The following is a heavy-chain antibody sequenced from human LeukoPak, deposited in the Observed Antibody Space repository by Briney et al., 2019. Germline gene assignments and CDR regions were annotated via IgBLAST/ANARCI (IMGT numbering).Heavy chain of an antibody. CDR1: GFTFSSYA. D-gene: IGHD3-22*01. CDR3: AKDPGPYYYDSSGTFDY. J-gene: IGHJ4*02. V-gene: IGHV3-23*01. CDR2: ISGSGGST. Sequence: GGSLRLSCAASGFTFSSYAMSWVRQAPGKGLEWVSAISGSGGSTYYADSVKGRFTISRDNSKNTLYLRMNSLRAEDTAVYYCAKDPGPYYYDSSGTFDYWGQGTLVTVSS.